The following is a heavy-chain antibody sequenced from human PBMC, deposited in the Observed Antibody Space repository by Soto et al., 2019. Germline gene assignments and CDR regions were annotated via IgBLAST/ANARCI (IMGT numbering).Heavy chain of an antibody. Sequence: GASVKVSCKASGYTFTSYYMHWVRQAPGQGXEWMGIINPSGGSTSYAQKFQGRVTMTRDTSTSTVYMELSSLRSEDTAVYYCARESGDSSGWTSRAYYYYGMDVWGQGTTVTVSS. V-gene: IGHV1-46*01. J-gene: IGHJ6*02. CDR3: ARESGDSSGWTSRAYYYYGMDV. D-gene: IGHD6-19*01. CDR2: INPSGGST. CDR1: GYTFTSYY.